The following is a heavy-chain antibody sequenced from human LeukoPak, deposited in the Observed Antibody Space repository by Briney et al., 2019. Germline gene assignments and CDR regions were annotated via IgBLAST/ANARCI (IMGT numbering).Heavy chain of an antibody. D-gene: IGHD2-21*02. CDR1: GFTFSSYS. J-gene: IGHJ4*02. CDR3: AREPPYCGGDCHTDY. CDR2: ISSIRGYI. Sequence: GGSLRLSCAASGFTFSSYSMNWVRQAPGKGLEWVSSISSIRGYIYYADSVKGRFTISRDNAKNSLYLQMNSLRAEDTAVYYCAREPPYCGGDCHTDYWGQGTLVTVSS. V-gene: IGHV3-21*01.